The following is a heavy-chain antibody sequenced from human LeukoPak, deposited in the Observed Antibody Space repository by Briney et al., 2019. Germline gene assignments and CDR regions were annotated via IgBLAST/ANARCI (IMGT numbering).Heavy chain of an antibody. D-gene: IGHD1-26*01. CDR3: ARDTPYSGSYGLDY. V-gene: IGHV3-74*01. CDR2: INSDGSWT. CDR1: GNYW. Sequence: AGGSLRLSCAASGNYWMHWVRQAPGKGLVWVSHINSDGSWTSYADSVKGRFTISRDNSKNTLYLQMNSLRAEDTAVYYCARDTPYSGSYGLDYWGQGTLVTVSS. J-gene: IGHJ4*02.